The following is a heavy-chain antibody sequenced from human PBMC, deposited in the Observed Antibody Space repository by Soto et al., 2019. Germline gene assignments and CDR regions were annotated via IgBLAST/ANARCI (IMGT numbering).Heavy chain of an antibody. CDR3: ARIVEDIVLVPAAMRYGMDV. Sequence: SGPTLVNPTQTLTLTCTFSGFSLSTSGMCVSWIRQPPGKALEWLARIDWDDDKYYSTSLKTRLTISKDTSKNQVVLTMTNMDPVDTATYYCARIVEDIVLVPAAMRYGMDVWGQGTTVTVSS. CDR1: GFSLSTSGMC. D-gene: IGHD2-2*01. V-gene: IGHV2-70*11. CDR2: IDWDDDK. J-gene: IGHJ6*02.